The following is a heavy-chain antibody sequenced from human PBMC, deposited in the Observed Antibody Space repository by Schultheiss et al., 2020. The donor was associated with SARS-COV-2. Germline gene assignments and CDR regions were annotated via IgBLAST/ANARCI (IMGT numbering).Heavy chain of an antibody. Sequence: GGSLRLSCAASGFTFSSYAMSWVRQAPGKGLEWVSAISGSGGSTYYADSVKGRFTISRDNSKNTLYLQMNSLRAEDTAVYYCARPIWFGDPSGGMDVWGQGTTVTVSS. CDR2: ISGSGGST. J-gene: IGHJ6*02. CDR3: ARPIWFGDPSGGMDV. D-gene: IGHD3-10*01. V-gene: IGHV3-23*01. CDR1: GFTFSSYA.